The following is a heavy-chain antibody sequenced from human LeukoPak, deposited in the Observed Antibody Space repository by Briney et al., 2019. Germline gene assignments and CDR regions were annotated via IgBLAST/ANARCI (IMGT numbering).Heavy chain of an antibody. J-gene: IGHJ6*04. CDR1: GFTFSSYE. Sequence: GGSLRLSCAASGFTFSSYEMNWVRQAPGKGLEWVSYISSGGSTIYYADSVKGRFTISRDNAKNSLYLQMNSLRAEDTAVYYCAELGITMIGGVWGKGTTVAISS. CDR2: ISSGGSTI. D-gene: IGHD3-10*02. CDR3: AELGITMIGGV. V-gene: IGHV3-48*03.